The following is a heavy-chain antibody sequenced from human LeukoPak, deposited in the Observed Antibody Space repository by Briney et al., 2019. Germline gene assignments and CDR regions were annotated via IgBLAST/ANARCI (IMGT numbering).Heavy chain of an antibody. CDR1: GYPFSNFW. V-gene: IGHV5-51*01. CDR2: IHPHDSDS. D-gene: IGHD4-17*01. J-gene: IGHJ4*02. CDR3: ARSKVTTYFDS. Sequence: GESLKTSCRASGYPFSNFWIAWVRQMPGQGLEWMGIIHPHDSDSRYSPSFQGQVTISVDKSTSTAFLQWSSLKASDTAIYYCARSKVTTYFDSWGQGTLVTVTS.